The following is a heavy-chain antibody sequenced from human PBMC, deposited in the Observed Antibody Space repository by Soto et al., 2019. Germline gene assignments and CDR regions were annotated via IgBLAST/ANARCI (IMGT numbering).Heavy chain of an antibody. D-gene: IGHD6-13*01. J-gene: IGHJ1*01. CDR1: GYTFASYA. Sequence: GASVKVSCKASGYTFASYAISWMRQAPGQGLEWMGWISAYNRNTNYAQKLQGRVTMTTDTSTSTAYMELRSLRSEDTAVYYCARESQQQLVQRPYFQHWGQGTLVTVSS. CDR2: ISAYNRNT. CDR3: ARESQQQLVQRPYFQH. V-gene: IGHV1-18*01.